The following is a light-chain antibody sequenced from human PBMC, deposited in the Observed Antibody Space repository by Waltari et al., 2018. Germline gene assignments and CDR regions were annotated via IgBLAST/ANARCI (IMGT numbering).Light chain of an antibody. Sequence: DIQMTQSPSTLSASVGDRVTITSRASQSISSWLAWYQQKPGKAPKLLIYKASSLESGVPSRFSGSGSGTEFTLTISSLQPDDFATYYCQQAWTFGQGTKVEIK. V-gene: IGKV1-5*03. CDR3: QQAWT. J-gene: IGKJ1*01. CDR2: KAS. CDR1: QSISSW.